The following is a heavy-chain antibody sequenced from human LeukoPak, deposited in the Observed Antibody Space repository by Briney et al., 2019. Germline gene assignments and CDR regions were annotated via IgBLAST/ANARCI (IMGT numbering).Heavy chain of an antibody. Sequence: SETLSLTCAVYGGSFSGYYWSWIRQPPGKGLEWIGYIYYSGSTNYNPSLKSRVTISVDTSKNQFSLKLSSVTAADTAVYYCAGSEVVAALNWFDPWGQGTLVTVSS. J-gene: IGHJ5*02. CDR1: GGSFSGYY. V-gene: IGHV4-59*08. CDR2: IYYSGST. D-gene: IGHD2-15*01. CDR3: AGSEVVAALNWFDP.